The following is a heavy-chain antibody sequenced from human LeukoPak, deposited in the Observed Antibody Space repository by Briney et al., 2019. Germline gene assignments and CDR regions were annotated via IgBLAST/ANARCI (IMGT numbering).Heavy chain of an antibody. D-gene: IGHD4-17*01. CDR2: INHSGST. V-gene: IGHV4-34*01. CDR1: GGSFSGYS. Sequence: SETLSLTRAVYGGSFSGYSWGWIRQPPGKGLEWIGEINHSGSTNYNPSLKSRVTISVDTSKNQSSQKLSSVTAADTAVYYCARARLDSYGKYGYRWFDPWGQGTLVTVSS. CDR3: ARARLDSYGKYGYRWFDP. J-gene: IGHJ5*02.